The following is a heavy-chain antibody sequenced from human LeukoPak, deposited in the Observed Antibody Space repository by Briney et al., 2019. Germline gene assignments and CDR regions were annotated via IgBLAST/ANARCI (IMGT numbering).Heavy chain of an antibody. D-gene: IGHD2-2*01. J-gene: IGHJ4*02. CDR1: RFTFSTYA. V-gene: IGHV3-23*01. CDR3: AKSQRNDQQVVQKIDY. Sequence: GGSLRLSCTASRFTFSTYAMSWVRQAPGKGLEWVSSISGSGDTTYYTGSVKGRFTISRDNSKNALYLQMSSLRAEDTAVYYCAKSQRNDQQVVQKIDYWGQGTLVTVSS. CDR2: ISGSGDTT.